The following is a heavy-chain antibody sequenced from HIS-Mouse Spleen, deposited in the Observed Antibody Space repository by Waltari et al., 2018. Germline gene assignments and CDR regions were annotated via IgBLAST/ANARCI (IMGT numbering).Heavy chain of an antibody. J-gene: IGHJ4*02. CDR3: ARAGTLHIVATTFDY. Sequence: QVQLVESGGGVVQPGRSRRLPCSASGFTFGSHSIQWVRQAPGKGLEWVAVISYDGSNKYYADSVKGRFTISRDNSKNTLYLKMNSLRAEDTAVYYCARAGTLHIVATTFDYWGQGTLVTVSS. V-gene: IGHV3-30*04. CDR2: ISYDGSNK. D-gene: IGHD5-12*01. CDR1: GFTFGSHS.